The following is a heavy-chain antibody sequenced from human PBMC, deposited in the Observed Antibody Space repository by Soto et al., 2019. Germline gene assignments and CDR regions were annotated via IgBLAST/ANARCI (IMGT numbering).Heavy chain of an antibody. Sequence: SETLSLTCAVSGVSISSGNWWTWVRRTPQRGLEYIGEIFHDGTANYYPSFERRVAISVDTSKNQFSLKLTSVTAADTAIYFCARLVYATRLNYMYFDFWGQGALVTVSS. V-gene: IGHV4-4*02. CDR2: IFHDGTA. D-gene: IGHD2-8*01. CDR3: ARLVYATRLNYMYFDF. J-gene: IGHJ4*02. CDR1: GVSISSGNW.